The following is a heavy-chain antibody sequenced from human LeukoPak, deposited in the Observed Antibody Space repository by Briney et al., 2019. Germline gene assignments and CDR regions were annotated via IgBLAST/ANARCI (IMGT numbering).Heavy chain of an antibody. D-gene: IGHD5-24*01. CDR3: ARARRRDDAFDI. CDR2: ISSSGSTI. Sequence: GGSLRLSCAASGFTFSSYETNWVRQAPGKGLEWVSYISSSGSTIYYADSVKGRFTISRDNAKNSLYLQMNSLRAEDTAVYYCARARRRDDAFDIWGQGTMVTVSS. V-gene: IGHV3-48*03. J-gene: IGHJ3*02. CDR1: GFTFSSYE.